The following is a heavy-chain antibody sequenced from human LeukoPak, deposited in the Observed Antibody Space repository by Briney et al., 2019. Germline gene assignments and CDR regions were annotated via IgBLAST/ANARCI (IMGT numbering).Heavy chain of an antibody. CDR2: INPSGGST. CDR1: GYTFTSYY. CDR3: ARRASTEDTFGNFDY. V-gene: IGHV1-46*01. Sequence: GASVKVSCKASGYTFTSYYMHWVRQAPGQGLEWMGIINPSGGSTSYAQKFQGRVTMTRDMSTSTVYMELSSLRSEDTAVYYCARRASTEDTFGNFDYWGQGTLVTVSS. D-gene: IGHD2/OR15-2a*01. J-gene: IGHJ4*02.